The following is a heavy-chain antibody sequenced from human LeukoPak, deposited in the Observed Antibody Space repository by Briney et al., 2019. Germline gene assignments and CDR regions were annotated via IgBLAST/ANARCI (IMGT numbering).Heavy chain of an antibody. J-gene: IGHJ4*02. Sequence: ASVKVPCKASGYTFTSYDINWVRQATGQGLEWMGWMNPNSGNTGYAQKFQGRVTMTRNTSISTAYMELSSLRSEDTAVYYCAATRLGELSFGYWGQGTLVTVSS. V-gene: IGHV1-8*01. D-gene: IGHD3-16*02. CDR3: AATRLGELSFGY. CDR1: GYTFTSYD. CDR2: MNPNSGNT.